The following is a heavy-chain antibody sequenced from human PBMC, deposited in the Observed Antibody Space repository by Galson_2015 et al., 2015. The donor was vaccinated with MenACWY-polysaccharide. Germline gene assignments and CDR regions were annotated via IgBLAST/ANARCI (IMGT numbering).Heavy chain of an antibody. J-gene: IGHJ6*02. CDR1: GFSLGAWY. Sequence: SLRLSCAASGFSLGAWYMSWIRQAPGKGLEWLSYISKSGDSIYYADSVRGRFTISRDNARNSLYPQVNSLEAEDTAIYYCARGHYGLDVWGQGTTVTVS. CDR3: ARGHYGLDV. V-gene: IGHV3-11*01. CDR2: ISKSGDSI.